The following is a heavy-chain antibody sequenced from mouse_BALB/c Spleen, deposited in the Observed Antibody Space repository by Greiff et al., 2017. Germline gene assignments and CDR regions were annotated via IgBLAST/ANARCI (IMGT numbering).Heavy chain of an antibody. CDR1: GFTFSSYT. D-gene: IGHD2-3*01. CDR3: TRVIYDGYSYAMDY. J-gene: IGHJ4*01. Sequence: EVQRVESGGGLVKPGGSLKLSCAASGFTFSSYTMSWVRQTPEKRLEWVATISSGGSYTYYPDSVKGRFTISRDNAKNTLYLQMSSLKSEDTAMYYCTRVIYDGYSYAMDYWGQGTSVTVSS. CDR2: ISSGGSYT. V-gene: IGHV5-6-4*01.